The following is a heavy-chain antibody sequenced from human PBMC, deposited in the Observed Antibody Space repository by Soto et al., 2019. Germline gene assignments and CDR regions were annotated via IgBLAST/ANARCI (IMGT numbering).Heavy chain of an antibody. D-gene: IGHD6-13*01. CDR3: ARDSSGIAAAAGYYGMDV. V-gene: IGHV6-1*01. J-gene: IGHJ6*02. CDR2: TYYRSKWYN. Sequence: SQTLSLTCAISGDSVSSNSAAWNWIRQSPSKGLKWLGRTYYRSKWYNDYALSVKSRITINPDTSKNQFSLQLNSVTPEDTAVYYCARDSSGIAAAAGYYGMDVWGQGTTVTVSS. CDR1: GDSVSSNSAA.